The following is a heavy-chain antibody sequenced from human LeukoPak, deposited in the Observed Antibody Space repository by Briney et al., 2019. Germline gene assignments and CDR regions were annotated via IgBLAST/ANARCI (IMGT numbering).Heavy chain of an antibody. Sequence: GASVKVSCKASGGTFSSYAISWVRQAPGQGLEWMGRIIPILGIANYAQKFQGRVTITADKSTSTAYMELSSLRSEDTAVYYCARDPSPAVDGGYFDYWGQGTLVTVSS. CDR1: GGTFSSYA. V-gene: IGHV1-69*04. D-gene: IGHD2-2*01. J-gene: IGHJ4*02. CDR3: ARDPSPAVDGGYFDY. CDR2: IIPILGIA.